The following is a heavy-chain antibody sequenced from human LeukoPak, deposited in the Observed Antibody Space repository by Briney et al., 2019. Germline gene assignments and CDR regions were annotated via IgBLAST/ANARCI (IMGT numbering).Heavy chain of an antibody. CDR2: IYPGDSDT. Sequence: GESLKISCKGSGYSFTSYWIGWVRQMPGKGLEWMGIIYPGDSDTRYCPSFQGQVTISADKSISPAYLQWSSLKASDTAMYYCARRLYDSSGSDAFDIWGQGTMVTVSS. V-gene: IGHV5-51*01. CDR1: GYSFTSYW. J-gene: IGHJ3*02. CDR3: ARRLYDSSGSDAFDI. D-gene: IGHD3-22*01.